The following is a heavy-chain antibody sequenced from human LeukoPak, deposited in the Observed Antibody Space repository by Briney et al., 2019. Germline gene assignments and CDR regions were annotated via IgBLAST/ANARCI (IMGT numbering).Heavy chain of an antibody. CDR2: IYPGDSDT. V-gene: IGHV5-51*01. J-gene: IGHJ4*02. Sequence: GESLKISCKGSGYSFTSYWIGWVRQMPGKGLEWMGIIYPGDSDTRYSPSFQGQVTISADKSISTAYLQWSSLKASDTAMYYCARHSGGLFDSSGYYYFDYWGQGTLVTVSS. CDR1: GYSFTSYW. D-gene: IGHD3-22*01. CDR3: ARHSGGLFDSSGYYYFDY.